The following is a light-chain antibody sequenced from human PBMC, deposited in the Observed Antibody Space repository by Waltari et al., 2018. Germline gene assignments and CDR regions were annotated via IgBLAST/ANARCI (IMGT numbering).Light chain of an antibody. Sequence: QSALTQPASVSGSPGQSITLSCTGTSGDVGGYNFVSWYQQHPGKAPKLMIYDVSNRPSGVSNRFSGSKSGNTASLTISGLQAEDEADYYCSSYTSSDTPVFGTGTKVTVV. CDR1: SGDVGGYNF. CDR3: SSYTSSDTPV. CDR2: DVS. V-gene: IGLV2-14*01. J-gene: IGLJ1*01.